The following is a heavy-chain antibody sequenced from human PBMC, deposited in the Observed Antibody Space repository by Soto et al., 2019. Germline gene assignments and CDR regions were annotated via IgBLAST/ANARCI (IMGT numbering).Heavy chain of an antibody. CDR3: ARGNGYYYWPGY. D-gene: IGHD3-22*01. CDR1: GYTFTSYA. CDR2: INAGNGNT. Sequence: QVQLVQSGAEEKKPGASVKVSCKASGYTFTSYAMHWVRQAPGQRLEWMGWINAGNGNTKYSQKFQGRVTITRDTSASTGYMELSSLRSEDTAVYYCARGNGYYYWPGYWGQGTLVTVSS. V-gene: IGHV1-3*05. J-gene: IGHJ4*02.